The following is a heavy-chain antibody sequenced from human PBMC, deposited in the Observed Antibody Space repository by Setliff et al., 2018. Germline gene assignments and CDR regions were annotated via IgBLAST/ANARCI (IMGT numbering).Heavy chain of an antibody. Sequence: PSETLSLTCTVSGGSISSSSYYWGWLRQPPGKGLEWIGSINRRGSTNFSPSLKSRVSISVDTSKNQLSLTLSSVTAADTAVYYCVREGYSEYFQDWGRGTLVTVSS. V-gene: IGHV4-39*07. CDR1: GGSISSSSYY. D-gene: IGHD1-1*01. CDR3: VREGYSEYFQD. CDR2: INRRGST. J-gene: IGHJ1*01.